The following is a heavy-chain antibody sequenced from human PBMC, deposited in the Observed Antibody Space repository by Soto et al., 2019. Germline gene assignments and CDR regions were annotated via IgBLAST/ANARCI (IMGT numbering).Heavy chain of an antibody. Sequence: NPSETLSLTCTVSGGSISSGGYYWSWIRQHPGKGLEWIGYIYYSGSTYYNPSLKSRVTISVDTSKNQFSLKLSSVTAADTAVYYCARGFAEYYDYVWGSYTGDAFDIWGQGTMVTI. CDR3: ARGFAEYYDYVWGSYTGDAFDI. J-gene: IGHJ3*02. CDR2: IYYSGST. V-gene: IGHV4-31*03. CDR1: GGSISSGGYY. D-gene: IGHD3-16*01.